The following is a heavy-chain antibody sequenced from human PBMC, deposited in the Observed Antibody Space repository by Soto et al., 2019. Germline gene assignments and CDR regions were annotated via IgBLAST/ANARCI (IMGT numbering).Heavy chain of an antibody. CDR1: GGTFSSYA. V-gene: IGHV1-18*01. CDR2: ISLYSDGT. Sequence: EASVKVSCKASGGTFSSYAISWVRQAPGQPLEWLGWISLYSDGTNYAQKFQGRVSMTTDTSTTTAYMELRSLRSDDTAVYYCARVVPGAEAWFAPWVQGTLVTVSS. D-gene: IGHD2-2*01. CDR3: ARVVPGAEAWFAP. J-gene: IGHJ5*02.